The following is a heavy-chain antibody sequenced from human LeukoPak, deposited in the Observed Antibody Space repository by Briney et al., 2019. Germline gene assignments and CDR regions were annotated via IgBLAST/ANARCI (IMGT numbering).Heavy chain of an antibody. CDR2: ISGSGVNT. CDR3: AKDRVARGEYFDY. CDR1: GFTFSNFA. Sequence: GGALRLSCAASGFTFSNFAMNWVHQAPGKGLEWVSTISGSGVNTYYAESVRGRFTISRDNSENTLYLQMNSLRVEDTAVYYCAKDRVARGEYFDYWGQGTLVTVSS. V-gene: IGHV3-23*01. J-gene: IGHJ4*02. D-gene: IGHD3-10*01.